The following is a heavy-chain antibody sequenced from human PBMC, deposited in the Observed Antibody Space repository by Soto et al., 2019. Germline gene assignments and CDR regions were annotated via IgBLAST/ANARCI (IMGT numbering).Heavy chain of an antibody. J-gene: IGHJ4*02. Sequence: GGSLRLSCAASGFTFSNYAMHWVRQAPGKGLEWVAVVSYDESNKYYADSVKGRFTISRDNSKNTLSLQMTSLRGEDTAVYYCARGAFFRYFDWLPPDDYWGQGTLVTVSS. CDR3: ARGAFFRYFDWLPPDDY. V-gene: IGHV3-30-3*01. CDR2: VSYDESNK. D-gene: IGHD3-9*01. CDR1: GFTFSNYA.